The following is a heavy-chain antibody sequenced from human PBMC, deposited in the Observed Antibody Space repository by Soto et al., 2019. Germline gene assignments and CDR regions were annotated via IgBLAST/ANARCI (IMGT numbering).Heavy chain of an antibody. Sequence: GGSLRLSCAASGFTFSGYWMSWVCQAPGQGQARVANIKQDGSGKYYVESVKGRFTISRDSAKNSRYLQQNSLRVEYTAVYYCARDTEDYVWGSTAHDYWGQGTLVTVSS. CDR1: GFTFSGYW. CDR2: IKQDGSGK. CDR3: ARDTEDYVWGSTAHDY. J-gene: IGHJ4*02. D-gene: IGHD3-16*01. V-gene: IGHV3-7*01.